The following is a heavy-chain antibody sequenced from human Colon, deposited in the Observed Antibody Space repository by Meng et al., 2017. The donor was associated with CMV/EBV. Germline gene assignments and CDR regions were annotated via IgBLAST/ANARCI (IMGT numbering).Heavy chain of an antibody. CDR3: ARESGSSGRAGYFDY. V-gene: IGHV3-64*02. CDR2: IDASGDSK. CDR1: GFSFSNAI. D-gene: IGHD6-19*01. Sequence: GGSLRLSCAASGFSFSNAIMHWVRQAPGRGLEFVSAIDASGDSKYYADSVKGRFAISRDNSKNTLYLEMGSPRPEDMAIYFCARESGSSGRAGYFDYWGQGTLVTVSS. J-gene: IGHJ4*02.